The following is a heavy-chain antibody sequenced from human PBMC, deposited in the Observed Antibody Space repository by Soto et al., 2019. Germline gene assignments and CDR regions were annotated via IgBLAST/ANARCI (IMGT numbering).Heavy chain of an antibody. CDR1: GGSISSYY. V-gene: IGHV4-59*01. J-gene: IGHJ5*02. CDR3: AGSTPNWNRLRFWFDP. CDR2: IYYSGST. D-gene: IGHD1-20*01. Sequence: SETLSLTCTVSGGSISSYYWSWIRQPPGKGLEWIGYIYYSGSTNYNPSLKSRVTISVDTSKNQFSLKLSSVTAADTAVYYCAGSTPNWNRLRFWFDPWGQGTLVTVSS.